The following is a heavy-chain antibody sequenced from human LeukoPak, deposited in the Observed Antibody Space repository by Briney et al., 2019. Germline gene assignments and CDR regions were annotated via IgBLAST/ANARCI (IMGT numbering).Heavy chain of an antibody. CDR3: ATLIPYYYGSGSYLF. J-gene: IGHJ4*02. V-gene: IGHV1-24*01. CDR1: GYTLTELS. D-gene: IGHD3-10*01. CDR2: FDPEDGET. Sequence: ASVKVSCKVSGYTLTELSMHWVRQAPGKGLEWMGGFDPEDGETIYAQKFQGRVTMTEDTSTDTAYMELSSLRSEDTAVYYCATLIPYYYGSGSYLFWGQGTLVTVSS.